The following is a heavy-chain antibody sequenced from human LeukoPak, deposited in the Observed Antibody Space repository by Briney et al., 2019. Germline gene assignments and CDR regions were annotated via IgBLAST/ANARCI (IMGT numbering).Heavy chain of an antibody. V-gene: IGHV5-51*01. J-gene: IGHJ4*02. CDR2: IYPCDSDT. CDR3: ARGSIAAAGLSYFDY. D-gene: IGHD6-13*01. Sequence: GESLKISCKGSGYSFTSYWIGWVRQMPGKGLEWMGMIYPCDSDTRYSPSFQGQVTISADKSISTAYLEWRSLKASDTAIYYCARGSIAAAGLSYFDYWGQGTLVTVSS. CDR1: GYSFTSYW.